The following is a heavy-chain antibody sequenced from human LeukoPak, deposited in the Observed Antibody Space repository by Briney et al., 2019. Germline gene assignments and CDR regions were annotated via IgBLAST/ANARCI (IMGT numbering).Heavy chain of an antibody. Sequence: ASVKVSCKASGYSFTSYGISWVRQAPGQGLEWMGWISAYNGNTNYAQKLQGRATMTTDTSTSTAYMELRSLRSDDTAVYYCARDNGYDFWSGYPGGFQHWGQGTLVTVSS. V-gene: IGHV1-18*01. D-gene: IGHD3-3*01. CDR3: ARDNGYDFWSGYPGGFQH. CDR1: GYSFTSYG. CDR2: ISAYNGNT. J-gene: IGHJ1*01.